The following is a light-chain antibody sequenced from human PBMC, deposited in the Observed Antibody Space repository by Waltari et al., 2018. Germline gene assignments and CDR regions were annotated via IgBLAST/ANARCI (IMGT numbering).Light chain of an antibody. CDR3: CSFTSRSTWV. CDR2: DVS. CDR1: TSDVGGYNY. Sequence: QSALTQPASVSGSPGQSITIPCTGPTSDVGGYNYVSWYQHHPGKVPKLLIFDVSHRPSGVSNRFSGSKSGNTASLTISGLQAEDESDYYCCSFTSRSTWVFGGGTKLTVL. V-gene: IGLV2-14*03. J-gene: IGLJ3*02.